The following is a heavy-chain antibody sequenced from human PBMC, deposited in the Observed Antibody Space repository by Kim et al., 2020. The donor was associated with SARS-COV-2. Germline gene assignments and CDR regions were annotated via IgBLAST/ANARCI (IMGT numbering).Heavy chain of an antibody. CDR3: ASQFSSADWYFDL. J-gene: IGHJ2*01. V-gene: IGHV1-69*01. Sequence: NYAQKFQGRVTITADESTSAAYMDLSSLRSEDTAVYYWASQFSSADWYFDLWGRGTLVTVSS. D-gene: IGHD2-2*01.